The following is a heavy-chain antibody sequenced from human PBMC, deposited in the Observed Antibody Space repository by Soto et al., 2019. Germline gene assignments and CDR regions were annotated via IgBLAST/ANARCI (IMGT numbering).Heavy chain of an antibody. D-gene: IGHD2-15*01. J-gene: IGHJ6*02. V-gene: IGHV4-59*08. CDR3: ARQDSEGYYYGMDV. CDR2: IYYSGST. Sequence: QVQLQESGPGLVKPSETLSLTCTVSGGSISSYYWSWIRQPPGKGLEWIGYIYYSGSTNYNPSLTSRVTISVDTSKNQFSLKLSSVTAADTAVYYCARQDSEGYYYGMDVWGQGTTVTVSS. CDR1: GGSISSYY.